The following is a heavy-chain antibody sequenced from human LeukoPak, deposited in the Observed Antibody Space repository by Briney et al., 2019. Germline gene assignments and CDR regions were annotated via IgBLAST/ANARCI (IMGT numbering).Heavy chain of an antibody. CDR3: ARHNDYDDYGYYFDY. D-gene: IGHD4-17*01. J-gene: IGHJ4*02. V-gene: IGHV4-39*01. Sequence: PGGSLRLSCAASGFSFSYYEMNWVRQPPGKGLEWIGSIYYSGSTYYNPSPKNRVTISVDTSKTQFSLKLSSVTAADTAVYYCARHNDYDDYGYYFDYWGQGTLVTVSS. CDR1: GFSFSYYE. CDR2: IYYSGST.